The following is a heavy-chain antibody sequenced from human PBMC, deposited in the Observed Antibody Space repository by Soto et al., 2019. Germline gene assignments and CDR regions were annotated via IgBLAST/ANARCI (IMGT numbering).Heavy chain of an antibody. CDR1: GGSAISGSYY. CDR2: VYDRENT. CDR3: ARAPNCRIFGPCYFDL. V-gene: IGHV4-61*01. Sequence: QVQLQESGPGLVKPPETLSLTCTVSGGSAISGSYYWSWIRQPPGKGLEWIGYVYDRENTNYNPSLENRVTISADTSKNQFSLRLRSVSAADTAVYSCARAPNCRIFGPCYFDLWGRGTLVTVSS. J-gene: IGHJ2*01. D-gene: IGHD3-3*02.